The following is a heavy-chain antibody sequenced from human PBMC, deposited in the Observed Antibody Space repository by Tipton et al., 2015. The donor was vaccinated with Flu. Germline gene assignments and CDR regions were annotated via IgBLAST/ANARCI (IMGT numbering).Heavy chain of an antibody. CDR2: ISGSGGST. CDR3: AKPFNWNYGATYYFDY. D-gene: IGHD1-7*01. V-gene: IGHV3-23*01. CDR1: GFAFNTYA. J-gene: IGHJ4*02. Sequence: SLRLSCAASGFAFNTYAMSWVRQAPGKGLEWVSAISGSGGSTYYADSVEGRFTISRDNSKNTLYLQINSLRAEDTALYYCAKPFNWNYGATYYFDYWGQGTLVTVSS.